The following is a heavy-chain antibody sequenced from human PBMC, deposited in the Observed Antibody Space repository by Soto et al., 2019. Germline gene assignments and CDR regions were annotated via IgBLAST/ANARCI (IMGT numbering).Heavy chain of an antibody. V-gene: IGHV1-8*01. CDR3: ARGSEPRGYGWKRLRGWFDP. Sequence: ASVKVSCKASGYTFTSYDINWVRQATGQGLEWMGWMNPNSGNTGYAQKFQGRVTMTRNTSISTAYMELSRLRSEDTAVYYCARGSEPRGYGWKRLRGWFDPWGQGNLVTVSS. D-gene: IGHD1-1*01. CDR1: GYTFTSYD. CDR2: MNPNSGNT. J-gene: IGHJ5*02.